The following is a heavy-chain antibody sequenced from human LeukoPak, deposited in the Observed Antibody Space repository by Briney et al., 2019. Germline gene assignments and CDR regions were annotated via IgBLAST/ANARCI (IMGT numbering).Heavy chain of an antibody. Sequence: GASLLISCKGAGSIFTSYWIGWVRQVPGKGQEWMGIIYPGDSDTRYTPSFQGQVTISADKSISTAYLQCGSPTASDTAMCSCARPGSIAARNYDAVDIWGQGTMVTVSS. CDR2: IYPGDSDT. CDR3: ARPGSIAARNYDAVDI. CDR1: GSIFTSYW. J-gene: IGHJ3*02. D-gene: IGHD6-6*01. V-gene: IGHV5-51*01.